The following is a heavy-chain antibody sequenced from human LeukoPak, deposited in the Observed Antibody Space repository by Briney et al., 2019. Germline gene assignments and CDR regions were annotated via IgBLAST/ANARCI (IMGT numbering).Heavy chain of an antibody. Sequence: PGGSLRLSCAASGFTFSSYAMTWVRRAPGKGLEWVSTIEVGGAITHYAASVKGRFTISRDTSKKIRYLQMDSLRPEDTAVYYCAKPLGGSYLFDRWGQGTLVTVSS. D-gene: IGHD1-26*01. J-gene: IGHJ4*02. CDR3: AKPLGGSYLFDR. CDR2: IEVGGAIT. CDR1: GFTFSSYA. V-gene: IGHV3-23*01.